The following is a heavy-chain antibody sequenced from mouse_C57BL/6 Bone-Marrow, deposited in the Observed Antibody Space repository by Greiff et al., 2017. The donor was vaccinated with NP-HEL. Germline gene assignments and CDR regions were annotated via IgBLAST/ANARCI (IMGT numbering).Heavy chain of an antibody. CDR1: GFTFSDAW. J-gene: IGHJ4*01. D-gene: IGHD2-4*01. CDR3: TRAMITTGGYYYAMDY. V-gene: IGHV6-6*01. CDR2: IRNKANNHAT. Sequence: EVQLVESGGGLVQPGGSMKLSCAASGFTFSDAWMDWVRQSPEKGLEWVAEIRNKANNHATYYAESVKGRFTISRDDSKSSVYLQMNSLRAEDTGIYYCTRAMITTGGYYYAMDYWGQGTSVTVSS.